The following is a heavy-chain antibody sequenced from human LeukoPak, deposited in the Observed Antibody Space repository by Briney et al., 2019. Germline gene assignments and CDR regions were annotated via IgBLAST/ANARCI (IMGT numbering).Heavy chain of an antibody. Sequence: SGGSLTLPCTASGFTFNSYYMLWVRQSPGKGLEWVAYISNGGNNKFYAVLVKRLFTIPRHNSKNTLCLQMNSLRAEDTAVYYCAKSARAIQIWLLDYWGQGTLVTVSS. CDR3: AKSARAIQIWLLDY. D-gene: IGHD5-18*01. V-gene: IGHV3-30*18. J-gene: IGHJ4*02. CDR2: ISNGGNNK. CDR1: GFTFNSYY.